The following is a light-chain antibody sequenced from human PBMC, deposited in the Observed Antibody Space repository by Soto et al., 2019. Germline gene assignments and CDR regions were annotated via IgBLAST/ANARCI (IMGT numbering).Light chain of an antibody. CDR3: CSYTSTTTRL. J-gene: IGLJ3*02. CDR2: EVS. Sequence: QSVLTQPASVPGSPGQSITISCTGTSSDIGGYNYVSWYQQHPDKAPKLMIYEVSKRPSGVSNRFSASKSGNTASLTISGLQAEDEADYYCCSYTSTTTRLFGGGTQLTVL. CDR1: SSDIGGYNY. V-gene: IGLV2-14*01.